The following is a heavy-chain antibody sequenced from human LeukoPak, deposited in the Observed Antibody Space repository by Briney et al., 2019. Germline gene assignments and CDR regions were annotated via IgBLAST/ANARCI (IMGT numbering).Heavy chain of an antibody. V-gene: IGHV3-21*01. J-gene: IGHJ4*02. CDR2: ISSTSSYI. Sequence: GGSLRLSCAASGFTFSSYMNWVRQAPGKGLEWVSSISSTSSYIYYADSVKGRFTISRDNAKNSLYLQMNSLRADDTAVYYCARVVLIGYHYFDYWGQGTLVTVSS. CDR1: GFTFSSY. CDR3: ARVVLIGYHYFDY. D-gene: IGHD2-8*01.